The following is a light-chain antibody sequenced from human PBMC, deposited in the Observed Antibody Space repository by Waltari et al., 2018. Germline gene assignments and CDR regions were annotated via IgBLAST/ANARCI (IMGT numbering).Light chain of an antibody. V-gene: IGKV3-20*01. CDR2: AAS. J-gene: IGKJ1*01. CDR3: QNHERLPAM. CDR1: QSISRY. Sequence: EIVLTQSPGTLSLSPGERATLSCRASQSISRYLAWYQQKPGQAPRPRIDAASSRATGSPYRFSGSGSGTDFSLTISRLEPEDFAVYYCQNHERLPAMFGQGTKVEIK.